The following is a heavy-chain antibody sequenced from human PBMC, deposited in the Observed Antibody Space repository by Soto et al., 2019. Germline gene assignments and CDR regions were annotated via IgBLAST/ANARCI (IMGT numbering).Heavy chain of an antibody. CDR2: ISYDGSNK. CDR1: GFTFSSYG. D-gene: IGHD3-10*01. CDR3: AKARARFGELNY. J-gene: IGHJ4*02. Sequence: GGSLRLSCAAPGFTFSSYGMHWVRQAPGKGLEWVAVISYDGSNKYYADSVKGRFTISRDNSKNTLYLQMNSLRAEDTAVYYCAKARARFGELNYWGQGTLVTVSS. V-gene: IGHV3-30*18.